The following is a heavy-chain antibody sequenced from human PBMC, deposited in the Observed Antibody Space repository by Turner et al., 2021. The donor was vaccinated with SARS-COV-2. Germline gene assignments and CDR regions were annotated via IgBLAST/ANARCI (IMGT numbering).Heavy chain of an antibody. CDR1: GFAVSNNY. D-gene: IGHD4-17*01. CDR3: ATRMTTLPQ. V-gene: IGHV3-66*01. J-gene: IGHJ4*02. Sequence: EVHLVESGGGLVQHGGSLRLSCAASGFAVSNNYMSWVRQVAGKGLECVSLIYSGGSTYYADSVTGRFTISRDNSKNTLYLQMNSLRAEDTAVYYCATRMTTLPQWGQGTLVTVSS. CDR2: IYSGGST.